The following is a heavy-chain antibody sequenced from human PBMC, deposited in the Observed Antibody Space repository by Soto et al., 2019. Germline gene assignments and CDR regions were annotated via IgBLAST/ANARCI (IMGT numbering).Heavy chain of an antibody. Sequence: QVQLQESGPGLVRPSQTLTLTCNVSGGSISSDHYHWTWIRQPPGEGLEWIGYIHYRVSVHYNPYLQSRVNMSVDTQKSLFSLTQGSVTAADTAVYLCVREDDGGDRHYYGLDVWGKGTTVTVSS. J-gene: IGHJ6*04. CDR3: VREDDGGDRHYYGLDV. CDR2: IHYRVSV. V-gene: IGHV4-30-4*01. CDR1: GGSISSDHYH. D-gene: IGHD2-21*02.